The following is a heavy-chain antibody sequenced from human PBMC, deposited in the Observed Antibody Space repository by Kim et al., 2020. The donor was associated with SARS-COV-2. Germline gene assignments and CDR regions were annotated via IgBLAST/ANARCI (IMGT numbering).Heavy chain of an antibody. J-gene: IGHJ4*02. Sequence: GRFTTARDNSKNTLYLQMNSLRAEDTAVYYCARVSVRVQNYDDSSGYLDYWGQGTLVTVSS. V-gene: IGHV3-30*07. D-gene: IGHD3-22*01. CDR3: ARVSVRVQNYDDSSGYLDY.